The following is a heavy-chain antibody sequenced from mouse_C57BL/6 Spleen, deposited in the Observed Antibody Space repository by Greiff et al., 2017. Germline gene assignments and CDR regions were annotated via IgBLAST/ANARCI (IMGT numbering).Heavy chain of an antibody. V-gene: IGHV1-26*01. CDR3: ARRVITTAFDY. CDR1: GYTFTDYY. Sequence: VQLQLSGPELVKPGASVKISCKASGYTFTDYYMNWVKQSHGKSLEWIGDINPNNGGTSYNQKFKGKATLTVDKSSSTAYMELRSLTSEDSAVYYCARRVITTAFDYWGQGTTLTVSS. J-gene: IGHJ2*01. D-gene: IGHD1-2*01. CDR2: INPNNGGT.